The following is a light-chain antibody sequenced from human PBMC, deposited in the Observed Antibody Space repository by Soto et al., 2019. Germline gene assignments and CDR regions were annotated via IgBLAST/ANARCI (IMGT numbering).Light chain of an antibody. CDR1: QSVSNSY. CDR2: GAS. J-gene: IGKJ1*01. V-gene: IGKV3-20*01. Sequence: EIVLTQSPGTLSLSPGERATLSCRASQSVSNSYLAWYQQRPGQAPRLLIYGASTRATGIPDRFSASGSGTDFTLTISGLEPEDFAVYFCQQYVSSPWTFGQGTKVEIK. CDR3: QQYVSSPWT.